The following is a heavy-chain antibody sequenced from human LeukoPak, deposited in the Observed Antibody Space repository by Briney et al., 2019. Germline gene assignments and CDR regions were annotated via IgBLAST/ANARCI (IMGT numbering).Heavy chain of an antibody. CDR3: AKDGGSGATITWDYYYYMDV. D-gene: IGHD5-12*01. Sequence: PGGSLRLSCAASGFTFSSYGMHWVRQAPGKGLEWVAFIRYDGSNKYYADSVKGRFTISRDNSKNTLYLQMNSLRAEDTAVYYCAKDGGSGATITWDYYYYMDVWGKGTTVTVSS. CDR2: IRYDGSNK. J-gene: IGHJ6*03. CDR1: GFTFSSYG. V-gene: IGHV3-30*02.